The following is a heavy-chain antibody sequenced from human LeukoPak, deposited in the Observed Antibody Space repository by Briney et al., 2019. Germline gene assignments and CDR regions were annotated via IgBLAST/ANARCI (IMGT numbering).Heavy chain of an antibody. D-gene: IGHD5-24*01. CDR1: GGSISSYY. CDR3: ARSRGGYNFGDY. J-gene: IGHJ4*02. V-gene: IGHV4-59*01. Sequence: PSETLSLTCTVSGGSISSYYWSWIRQPPGKGLEWIGYIYYSGSTNYNPSLKSRVTTSVDTSKNQFSLKLSSVTAADTAVYYCARSRGGYNFGDYWGQGTLVTVSS. CDR2: IYYSGST.